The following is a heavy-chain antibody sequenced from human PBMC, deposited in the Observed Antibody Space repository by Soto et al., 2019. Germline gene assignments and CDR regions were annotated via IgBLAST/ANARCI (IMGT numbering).Heavy chain of an antibody. CDR1: GYTFTSYY. D-gene: IGHD3-10*01. V-gene: IGHV1-46*03. CDR3: AREGVTIVRGGRSGWFDH. CDR2: INPSGGST. Sequence: ASVKVSCQASGYTFTSYYMHWVRQAPGQGLEWMGIINPSGGSTSYAQKFQGRVTMTRDTSTSTVYMELSSLRSEDTAVYYCAREGVTIVRGGRSGWFDHWGQGTLVTVSS. J-gene: IGHJ5*02.